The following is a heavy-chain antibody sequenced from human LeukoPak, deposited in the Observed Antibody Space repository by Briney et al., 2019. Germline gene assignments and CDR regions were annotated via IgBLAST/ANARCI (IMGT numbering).Heavy chain of an antibody. CDR2: INPNSGGT. CDR3: ARVRSYCTNGVCYWDLYY. D-gene: IGHD2-8*01. J-gene: IGHJ4*02. CDR1: GYTFTDYY. V-gene: IGHV1-2*02. Sequence: ASVKVSCKASGYTFTDYYMEWVRQAPGQGLEWMGWINPNSGGTNYAQKFQGRVTMTRDTSISTAYMELSRLRSDDTAVYYCARVRSYCTNGVCYWDLYYWGQGTLVTVSS.